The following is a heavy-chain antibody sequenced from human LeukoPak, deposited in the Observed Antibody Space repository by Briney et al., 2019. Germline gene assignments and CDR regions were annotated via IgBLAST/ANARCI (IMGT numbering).Heavy chain of an antibody. CDR1: GFTFSSYN. J-gene: IGHJ4*02. V-gene: IGHV3-21*01. CDR3: ARVSLGAAAGTSR. D-gene: IGHD6-13*01. CDR2: ISSSSSYI. Sequence: PGGSLRLSCEASGFTFSSYNMNWVRQAPGKGLEWVSSISSSSSYIYYTDSVKGRFTISRDNAKNSLYLQMNSLRADDTAIYYCARVSLGAAAGTSRWGQGTLVTVSS.